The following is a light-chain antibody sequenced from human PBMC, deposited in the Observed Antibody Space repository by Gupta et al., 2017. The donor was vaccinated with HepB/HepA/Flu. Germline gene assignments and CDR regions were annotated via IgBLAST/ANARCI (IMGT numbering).Light chain of an antibody. CDR3: QQYDSVGLT. V-gene: IGKV1-33*01. J-gene: IGKJ4*01. CDR2: DAS. Sequence: IQMTQSPSSLSASVGDRVTITCQASQNIRNHLSWYHQKPAHAPKLLIFDASELHTGVPSRCSGSGSRTYFTLTIAALRPEDIGAYYCQQYDSVGLTFGEGTNLEIK. CDR1: QNIRNH.